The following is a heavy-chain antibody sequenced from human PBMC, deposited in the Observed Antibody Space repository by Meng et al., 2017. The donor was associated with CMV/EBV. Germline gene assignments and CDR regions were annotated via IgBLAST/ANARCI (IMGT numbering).Heavy chain of an antibody. V-gene: IGHV4-39*07. CDR1: GGSISSSSYY. Sequence: QWKDAGPGLVKPSETLSLTCTVSGGSISSSSYYWGWIRQPPGKGLEWIGSIYYSGSTYYNPSLKSRVTISVDTSKNQFSLKLSSVTAADTAVYYCARDSAVAGVVDYWGQGTLVTVSS. CDR2: IYYSGST. CDR3: ARDSAVAGVVDY. J-gene: IGHJ4*02. D-gene: IGHD6-19*01.